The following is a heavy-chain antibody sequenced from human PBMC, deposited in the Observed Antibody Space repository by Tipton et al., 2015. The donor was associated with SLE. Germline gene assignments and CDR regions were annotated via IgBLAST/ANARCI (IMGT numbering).Heavy chain of an antibody. J-gene: IGHJ4*02. Sequence: VQLVQSGGGLVQPGGSLRLSCAASGFTFSSYWMSWVRQAPGKGLEWVANIKQDGSEKYYVDSVKGRFTISRDNAKNSLYLQMNSLRAEDTAVYYCARALRFLESTYFDYWGQGTLVTVSS. D-gene: IGHD3-3*01. CDR2: IKQDGSEK. V-gene: IGHV3-7*01. CDR3: ARALRFLESTYFDY. CDR1: GFTFSSYW.